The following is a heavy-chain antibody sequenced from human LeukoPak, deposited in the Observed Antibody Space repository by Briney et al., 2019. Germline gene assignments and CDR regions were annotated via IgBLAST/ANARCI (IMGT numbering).Heavy chain of an antibody. CDR3: ARDPSRGSSWYAGDDY. CDR1: GFTFSSYE. V-gene: IGHV3-48*03. Sequence: GGSLRLSCAASGFTFSSYEMNWVRQASGKGLEWVSYISSSGSTIYYADSVKGRFTISRDNAKNSLYLQMNSLRAEDTAVYYCARDPSRGSSWYAGDDYWGQGTLVTVSS. CDR2: ISSSGSTI. D-gene: IGHD6-13*01. J-gene: IGHJ4*02.